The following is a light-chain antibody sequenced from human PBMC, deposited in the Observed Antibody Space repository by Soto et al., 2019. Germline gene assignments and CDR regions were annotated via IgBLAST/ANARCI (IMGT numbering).Light chain of an antibody. CDR1: QSVSSY. V-gene: IGKV3-11*01. J-gene: IGKJ5*01. CDR3: QQRSKWPWIT. Sequence: VLTASPASRSLSHGERATLSCTPSQSVSSYLAWYQQKPGQGPRLLIYDASNRATGIPARFSGSGSGTDFTLTISSLEPEDSAVYHCQQRSKWPWITFGQGTRLEIK. CDR2: DAS.